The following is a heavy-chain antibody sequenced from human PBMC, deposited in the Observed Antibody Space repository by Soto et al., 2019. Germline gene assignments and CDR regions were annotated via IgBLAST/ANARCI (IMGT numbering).Heavy chain of an antibody. D-gene: IGHD2-15*01. Sequence: QVQLVQSGAEVKKPGSSVKVSCKASGGTFSTYAISWVRQAPGQGLEWMGGIIPMFGTANYAQKFQGRVTITADESTSTAYMELSSLRSEDTAVFYFARRYCISSSCYLYGMDVWGQGTTVTVSS. CDR2: IIPMFGTA. V-gene: IGHV1-69*12. CDR1: GGTFSTYA. CDR3: ARRYCISSSCYLYGMDV. J-gene: IGHJ6*02.